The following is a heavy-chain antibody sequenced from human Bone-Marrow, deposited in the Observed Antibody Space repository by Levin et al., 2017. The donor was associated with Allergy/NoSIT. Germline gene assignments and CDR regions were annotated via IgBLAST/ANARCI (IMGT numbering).Heavy chain of an antibody. CDR1: GFSFSIYG. D-gene: IGHD2-8*01. CDR3: ARDRDTNSFFSWLDP. V-gene: IGHV3-33*01. J-gene: IGHJ5*02. Sequence: QAGESLKISCAASGFSFSIYGMHWVRQAPGKGLEWVAVMWAGGRNEHYADPVKGRFTISRDISKNTLYLQMSSLRAEDTAVYYCARDRDTNSFFSWLDPWGQGTLVTVSS. CDR2: MWAGGRNE.